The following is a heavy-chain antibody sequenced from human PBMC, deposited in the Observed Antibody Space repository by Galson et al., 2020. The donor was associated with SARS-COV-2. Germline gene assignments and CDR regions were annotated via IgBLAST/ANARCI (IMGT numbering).Heavy chain of an antibody. D-gene: IGHD2-2*01. V-gene: IGHV4-59*01. CDR2: IYHSGST. CDR3: SGGGGRALGYQLLLGPHFDY. J-gene: IGHJ4*02. CDR1: GGSISTYY. Sequence: SETLSLTCSVSGGSISTYYWSWIRQSPGKGLEWIGYIYHSGSTFYSPSLKSRVAMSVDTSKNQFSLKLSSVTAADTAVYYCSGGGGRALGYQLLLGPHFDYWGQGILVTVSS.